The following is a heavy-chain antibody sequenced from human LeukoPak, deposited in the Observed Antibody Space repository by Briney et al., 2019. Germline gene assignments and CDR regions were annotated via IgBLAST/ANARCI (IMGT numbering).Heavy chain of an antibody. V-gene: IGHV5-51*01. CDR3: ARGYYDFWSGYQPPDY. CDR2: IYPGDSDT. CDR1: GYSFTSYW. Sequence: GESLKISCKGSGYSFTSYWIGWVRQMPGKGLEWMGIIYPGDSDTRYSPSFQGQVTISADKSISTAYLQWSSLKASDTAMYYCARGYYDFWSGYQPPDYWGQGTLDTVSS. D-gene: IGHD3-3*01. J-gene: IGHJ4*02.